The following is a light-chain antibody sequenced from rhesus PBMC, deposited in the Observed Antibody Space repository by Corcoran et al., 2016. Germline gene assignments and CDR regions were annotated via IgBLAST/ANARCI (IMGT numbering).Light chain of an antibody. CDR3: GQGTHWPPYS. V-gene: IGKV2-64*01. CDR1: QGLVHSDGNTY. CDR2: KVS. J-gene: IGKJ2*01. Sequence: DVVMTQSPLSLPITPGQPASISCRSSQGLVHSDGNTYLSWYQQKPGQPPRPLLYKVSNRYSGVPDRFSGSGAGTDFTLKITRVEAEDVGVYYCGQGTHWPPYSFGQGTKVEIK.